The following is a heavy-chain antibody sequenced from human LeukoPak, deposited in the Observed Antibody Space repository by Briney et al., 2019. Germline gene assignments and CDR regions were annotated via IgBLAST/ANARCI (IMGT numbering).Heavy chain of an antibody. CDR3: ARGADCSGGSCELDY. Sequence: SETLSLTCAVYGGSFSGYYWSRIRQPPGKGLEWIGEINHSGSTNYNPSLKSRVTISVDTSKNQFSLKLSSVTAADTAVYYCARGADCSGGSCELDYWGQGTLVTVSS. CDR2: INHSGST. J-gene: IGHJ4*02. D-gene: IGHD2-15*01. CDR1: GGSFSGYY. V-gene: IGHV4-34*01.